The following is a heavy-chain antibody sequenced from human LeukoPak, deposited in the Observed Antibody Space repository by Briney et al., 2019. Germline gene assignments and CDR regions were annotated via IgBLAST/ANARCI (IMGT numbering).Heavy chain of an antibody. Sequence: GGSLRLSCAASGFTFSSYSMNWVRQAPGKGLEWVSYISSSSSTIYYADSVKGRFTISRDNAKNSLYLQKNSLRAEDTAVYYCARVEDYDYVWGSYRLFDYWGQGTLVTVSS. J-gene: IGHJ4*02. CDR1: GFTFSSYS. V-gene: IGHV3-48*01. D-gene: IGHD3-16*02. CDR3: ARVEDYDYVWGSYRLFDY. CDR2: ISSSSSTI.